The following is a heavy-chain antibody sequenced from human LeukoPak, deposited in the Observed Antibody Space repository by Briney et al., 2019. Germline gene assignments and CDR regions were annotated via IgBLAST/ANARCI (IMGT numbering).Heavy chain of an antibody. CDR1: VGSFSAYY. Sequence: SETLSLTCAVYVGSFSAYYWSWIRQPPGKGLEWSGEINHSGSTNYNPSLKSRVTTSVHLSKNQVSLKLTSVTAADTAVYYCARAVSLRAARPGFDYWGQGTLVTVSS. D-gene: IGHD6-6*01. CDR3: ARAVSLRAARPGFDY. V-gene: IGHV4-34*01. J-gene: IGHJ4*02. CDR2: INHSGST.